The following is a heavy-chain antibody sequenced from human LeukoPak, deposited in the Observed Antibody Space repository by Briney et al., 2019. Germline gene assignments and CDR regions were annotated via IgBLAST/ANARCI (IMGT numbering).Heavy chain of an antibody. Sequence: PSETLSLTCTVSGGSISSSSYYWGWIRQPPGKGLEWIGSIYYSGSTYYNPSLKSRVTILVDTSKNQFSLKLSSVTAADTAVYYCARGGRGGWYLEPIDYWGQGTLVTVSS. CDR3: ARGGRGGWYLEPIDY. J-gene: IGHJ4*02. D-gene: IGHD6-19*01. V-gene: IGHV4-39*07. CDR1: GGSISSSSYY. CDR2: IYYSGST.